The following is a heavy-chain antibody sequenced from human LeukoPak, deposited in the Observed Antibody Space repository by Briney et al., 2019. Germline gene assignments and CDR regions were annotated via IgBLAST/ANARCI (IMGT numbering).Heavy chain of an antibody. CDR2: ISRSGSTK. D-gene: IGHD4-11*01. V-gene: IGHV3-11*01. CDR3: ARDNYMGERFDY. CDR1: GFTFSDYN. J-gene: IGHJ4*02. Sequence: GGSLRLSCAASGFTFSDYNMRWIRQAPGKGLEWVSSISRSGSTKYYADSVKGRFTISRDNAKNSLFLQMNSLRAEDTAVYYCARDNYMGERFDYWGQGTLVTVSS.